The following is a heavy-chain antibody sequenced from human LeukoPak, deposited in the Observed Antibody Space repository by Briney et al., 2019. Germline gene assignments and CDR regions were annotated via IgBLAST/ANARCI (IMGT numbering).Heavy chain of an antibody. V-gene: IGHV4-59*08. D-gene: IGHD1-1*01. J-gene: IGHJ1*01. Sequence: SETLSLTCIVPGGSISSYCWSWIRQPPGKGLECIASICSSGRANYNPSLKGRVIVSVDTSKNQFSLKLSSVTAADTAVYYCAGLPRGTQPPDYFHHWGQGTLVTVSS. CDR3: AGLPRGTQPPDYFHH. CDR1: GGSISSYC. CDR2: ICSSGRA.